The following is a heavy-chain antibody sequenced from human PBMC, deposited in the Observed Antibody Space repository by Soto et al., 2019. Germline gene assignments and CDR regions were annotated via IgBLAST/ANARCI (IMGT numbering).Heavy chain of an antibody. J-gene: IGHJ4*02. CDR1: GLTFSGYV. CDR3: VKGLKLPSAGH. Sequence: PGGSLRLSCAASGLTFSGYVLGWVRQAPWKGLEWVSSISGSGSDTYYADSVKGRFTISRDNSKNTLYPQMNSLRAEDTAVYYCVKGLKLPSAGHWGQRTLVTVSS. D-gene: IGHD2-2*01. V-gene: IGHV3-23*01. CDR2: ISGSGSDT.